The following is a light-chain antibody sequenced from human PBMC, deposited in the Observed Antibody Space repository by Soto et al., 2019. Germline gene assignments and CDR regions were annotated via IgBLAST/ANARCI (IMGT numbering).Light chain of an antibody. CDR3: MQALTARPT. CDR1: QSLLNSNGYNY. V-gene: IGKV2-28*01. Sequence: DIVMTQSPLSLPVTPGEPASISCRSSQSLLNSNGYNYLDWYLQKPGQSPQLLIYLGSNRASGVPDRFSGSGSGTDFTLKISRVEAEDVGVYQCMQALTARPTFGQGTKVDIK. J-gene: IGKJ1*01. CDR2: LGS.